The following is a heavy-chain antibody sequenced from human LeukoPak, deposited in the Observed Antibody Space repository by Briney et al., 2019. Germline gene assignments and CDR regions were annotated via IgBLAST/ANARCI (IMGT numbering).Heavy chain of an antibody. V-gene: IGHV5-51*01. CDR3: ARGLRYYGSGSYYTGTYYFDY. CDR1: GYSFTNFW. CDR2: IYPGDSDT. D-gene: IGHD3-10*01. Sequence: GESLKISCKGSGYSFTNFWIGWVRQMPGKGLEWMGIIYPGDSDTRYSPSFQGQVTISADKSITTAYLQWSSLKASDTAMYYCARGLRYYGSGSYYTGTYYFDYWGQGTLVTVSS. J-gene: IGHJ4*02.